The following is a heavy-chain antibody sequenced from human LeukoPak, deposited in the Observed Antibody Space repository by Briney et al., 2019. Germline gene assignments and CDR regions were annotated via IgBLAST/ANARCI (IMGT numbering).Heavy chain of an antibody. D-gene: IGHD3-22*01. CDR1: GFTLRGHS. V-gene: IGHV3-21*01. CDR2: ISPTSAYI. Sequence: PGGSLRLSCAATGFTLRGHSMNWVRQAPGKGLDWVSSISPTSAYIHNQDSVKGLFTISRDAAKISLYLEMDSLRAEDTAVYYCARTIYYYESTSYFSDAFDVWGQGTMVTVSS. J-gene: IGHJ3*01. CDR3: ARTIYYYESTSYFSDAFDV.